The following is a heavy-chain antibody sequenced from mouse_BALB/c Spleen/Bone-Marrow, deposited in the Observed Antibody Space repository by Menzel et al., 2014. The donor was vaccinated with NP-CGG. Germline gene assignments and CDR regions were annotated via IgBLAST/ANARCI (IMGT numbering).Heavy chain of an antibody. V-gene: IGHV5-12-2*01. J-gene: IGHJ4*01. D-gene: IGHD1-1*01. Sequence: EVMLVESGGGLVQPGGSLKLSCAASGFTFSSYTMSWVRQTPEERLEWVAYISNGGGSTYYPDTVKGRFTISRDNAKNTLYLQMSSLKSEDTAMYYCARHGYYGSRAMDYWGQGTSVIVSS. CDR3: ARHGYYGSRAMDY. CDR1: GFTFSSYT. CDR2: ISNGGGST.